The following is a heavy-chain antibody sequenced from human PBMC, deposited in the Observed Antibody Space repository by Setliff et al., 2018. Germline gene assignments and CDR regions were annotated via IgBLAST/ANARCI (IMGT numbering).Heavy chain of an antibody. D-gene: IGHD2-2*01. J-gene: IGHJ4*02. Sequence: SETLSLTCTVSGASISSGIYYWSWIRQLPGKGLEWIGYIYYSGTTGYRPSLKGRVTISVDTSKNQFSLKLDSVTAADTAVYYCVFKPRGVQTAMKYPIFYWGQGILVTVSS. CDR3: VFKPRGVQTAMKYPIFY. CDR2: IYYSGTT. CDR1: GASISSGIYY. V-gene: IGHV4-31*03.